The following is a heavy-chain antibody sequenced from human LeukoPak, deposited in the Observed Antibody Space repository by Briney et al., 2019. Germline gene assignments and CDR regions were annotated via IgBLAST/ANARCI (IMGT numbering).Heavy chain of an antibody. Sequence: SETLSLTCAVYGGSFSGYYWSWIRQPPGKGLEWIGEINHSGSTNYNPSLKSRATISVDTSKNQFSLKLSSVTAADTAVYYCARAAPVPGYWGQGTLVTVSS. D-gene: IGHD7-27*01. CDR2: INHSGST. J-gene: IGHJ4*02. V-gene: IGHV4-34*01. CDR1: GGSFSGYY. CDR3: ARAAPVPGY.